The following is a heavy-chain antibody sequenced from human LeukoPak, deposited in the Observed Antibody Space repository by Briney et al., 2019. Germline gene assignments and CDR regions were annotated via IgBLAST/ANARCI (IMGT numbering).Heavy chain of an antibody. CDR2: ISGSGGST. D-gene: IGHD6-13*01. CDR1: GFPFSDHY. V-gene: IGHV3-23*01. J-gene: IGHJ4*02. CDR3: ANQIAAAVYGRDY. Sequence: GGSLRLSCAASGFPFSDHYMIWIRQAPGKGLEWVSAISGSGGSTYYADSVKGRFTISRDNSKNTLYLQMNSLRAEDTAVYYCANQIAAAVYGRDYWGQGTLVTVSS.